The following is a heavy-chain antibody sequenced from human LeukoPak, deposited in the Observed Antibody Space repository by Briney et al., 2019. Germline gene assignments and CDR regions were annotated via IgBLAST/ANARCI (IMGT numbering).Heavy chain of an antibody. CDR3: TSRSHMFGGAFDI. CDR1: GFTFSNAW. J-gene: IGHJ4*02. D-gene: IGHD3-16*01. V-gene: IGHV3-15*01. CDR2: IKSKTDGGTT. Sequence: PGGSLRLSCAASGFTFSNAWMSWVRRAPGRGLEWVGRIKSKTDGGTTDYAAPVKGRFTISRDDSKNTLSLQMNSLKTEDTAVYYCTSRSHMFGGAFDIWGQGTLVTVSS.